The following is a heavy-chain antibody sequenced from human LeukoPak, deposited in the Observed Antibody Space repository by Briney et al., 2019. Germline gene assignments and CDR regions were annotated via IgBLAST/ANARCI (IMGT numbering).Heavy chain of an antibody. Sequence: SVKVSCKASGFTFTSPALQWGQQARGQRLGGIGWIVVGSGNTNYAQKFQERVTITRDMSTSTAYMELSSLRSEDTAVYYCAAEGSTSWNDAFDIWGQGTMVTVSS. CDR2: IVVGSGNT. V-gene: IGHV1-58*01. CDR3: AAEGSTSWNDAFDI. CDR1: GFTFTSPA. J-gene: IGHJ3*02. D-gene: IGHD2-2*01.